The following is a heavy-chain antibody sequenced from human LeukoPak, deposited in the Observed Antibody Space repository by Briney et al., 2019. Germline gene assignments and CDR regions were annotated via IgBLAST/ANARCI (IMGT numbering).Heavy chain of an antibody. J-gene: IGHJ6*02. CDR1: GYSFTSYW. Sequence: GESLKISCKGSGYSFTSYWIGWVRQMPGKGLEWMGIIYPGDSDTRYSPSFQGQVTISADKSISTAYLQWSSLKASDTAMYYCAKPNPEQNFWSKDYYYYGMDVWGQGTTVTVSS. V-gene: IGHV5-51*01. CDR3: AKPNPEQNFWSKDYYYYGMDV. D-gene: IGHD3-3*01. CDR2: IYPGDSDT.